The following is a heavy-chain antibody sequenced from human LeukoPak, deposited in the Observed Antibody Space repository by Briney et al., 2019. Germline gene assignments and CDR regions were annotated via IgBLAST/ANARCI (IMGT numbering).Heavy chain of an antibody. CDR1: GGSISSYY. Sequence: SETLSLTCTVSGGSISSYYWSWIRQPPGRGLEWIGYIYYSGSTNYNPSLKSRVTMSVDTSKNQFSLKLSSVTAADTAVYYCASSSDSSGWYQPPRFDYWGQGTLVTVSS. V-gene: IGHV4-59*12. CDR3: ASSSDSSGWYQPPRFDY. J-gene: IGHJ4*02. CDR2: IYYSGST. D-gene: IGHD6-19*01.